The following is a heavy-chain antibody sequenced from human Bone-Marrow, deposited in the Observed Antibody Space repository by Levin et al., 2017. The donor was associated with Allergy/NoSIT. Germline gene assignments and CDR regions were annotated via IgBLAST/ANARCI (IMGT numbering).Heavy chain of an antibody. Sequence: GESLKISCKASGDMFTSYTIHWVRQAPGQRLEWMGWINPGNGYTKYSQNFQGRLIITRDTSASTAYMELSSLRSEDTAVYYCTRDRGRLDLIDFQHWGQGTLVTVSS. D-gene: IGHD3-16*01. CDR2: INPGNGYT. CDR3: TRDRGRLDLIDFQH. J-gene: IGHJ1*01. V-gene: IGHV1-3*01. CDR1: GDMFTSYT.